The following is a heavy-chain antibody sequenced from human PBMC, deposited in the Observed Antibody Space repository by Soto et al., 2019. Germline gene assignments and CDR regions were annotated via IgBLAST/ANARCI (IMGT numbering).Heavy chain of an antibody. CDR2: TRSNGEHT. D-gene: IGHD2-2*01. J-gene: IGHJ6*02. CDR1: GFMFSSFA. CDR3: AKDSKSVSVSAARVYGMDV. Sequence: EVQILESGGGMVQPGGSLRPSCAGSGFMFSSFAMTWVHQAPGKGLEWVSTTRSNGEHTYYADSVKGRFTVSRDNSKNTLFLEMSSLRAEDSAIYYCAKDSKSVSVSAARVYGMDVWGQGTTVTVSS. V-gene: IGHV3-23*01.